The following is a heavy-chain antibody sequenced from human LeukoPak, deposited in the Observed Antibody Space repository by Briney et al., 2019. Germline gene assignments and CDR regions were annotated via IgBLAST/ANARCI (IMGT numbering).Heavy chain of an antibody. J-gene: IGHJ4*02. V-gene: IGHV4-59*11. Sequence: SETLSLTCTVSGGSISSHYWSWIRQPPGKGLEWIGYIYYSGSTNYNPSLKSRVTISVDTSKNQFSLKLSSVTAADTAVYYCASRYCSSTGCHVDYFDYWGQGTLVTVSS. CDR3: ASRYCSSTGCHVDYFDY. D-gene: IGHD2-2*01. CDR1: GGSISSHY. CDR2: IYYSGST.